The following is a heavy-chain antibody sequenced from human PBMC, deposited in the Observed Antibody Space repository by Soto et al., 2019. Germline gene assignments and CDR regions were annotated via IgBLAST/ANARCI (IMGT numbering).Heavy chain of an antibody. Sequence: SGPTLVNPTQTLTLTCTFSGFSLSTSGFALGWIRQPPGKALEWLALIYWDDDKRYSPSLKSRLTITKDTSKNQVVLTMTNMDPVDTATYYCAHRRLETTFDYWGQGTLVTVSS. J-gene: IGHJ4*02. CDR3: AHRRLETTFDY. V-gene: IGHV2-5*02. CDR2: IYWDDDK. CDR1: GFSLSTSGFA. D-gene: IGHD1-1*01.